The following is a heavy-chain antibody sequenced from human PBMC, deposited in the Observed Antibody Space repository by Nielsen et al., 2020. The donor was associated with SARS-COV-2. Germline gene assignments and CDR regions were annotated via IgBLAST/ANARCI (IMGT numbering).Heavy chain of an antibody. J-gene: IGHJ3*02. CDR1: GYSFTSYW. V-gene: IGHV5-51*01. D-gene: IGHD1-26*01. CDR3: ARQAIVGATPDAFDI. Sequence: GESLKISCKGSGYSFTSYWIGWVRQMPGKGLEWMGIIYPGDSDTRYSPSFQGQVTISADKSISTAYLQWSSLKASDTAMYYCARQAIVGATPDAFDIWGQGTMVTVSS. CDR2: IYPGDSDT.